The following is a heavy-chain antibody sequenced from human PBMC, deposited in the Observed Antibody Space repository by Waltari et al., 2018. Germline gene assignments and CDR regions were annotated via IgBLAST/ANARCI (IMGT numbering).Heavy chain of an antibody. J-gene: IGHJ3*02. D-gene: IGHD6-13*01. CDR2: IYPGDSDT. Sequence: EVQLVQSGAEVTQPGESLKISCKGTGYSFTSYWLAWVPQMPGKGLEWMGIIYPGDSDTRYRPSFQGQVTISADKAISTAYLQWSSLKASDTAMYYCARSIAAGDAFDIWGQGTMVTVSS. CDR1: GYSFTSYW. CDR3: ARSIAAGDAFDI. V-gene: IGHV5-51*01.